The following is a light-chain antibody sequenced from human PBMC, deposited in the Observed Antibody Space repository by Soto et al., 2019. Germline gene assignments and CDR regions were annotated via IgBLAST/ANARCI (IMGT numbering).Light chain of an antibody. CDR1: QSLSGC. CDR3: RQLNSYPPLT. V-gene: IGKV1-5*01. J-gene: IGKJ1*01. CDR2: DAA. Sequence: DIQLTQSPSTLSASVGDTVTVTCGASQSLSGCLAWYQQKPGEAPKLLIYDAAALQSGVPSRFSGSVCGTEFTLTISSLQTEYFTVYYCRQLNSYPPLTFGQGTKVYIK.